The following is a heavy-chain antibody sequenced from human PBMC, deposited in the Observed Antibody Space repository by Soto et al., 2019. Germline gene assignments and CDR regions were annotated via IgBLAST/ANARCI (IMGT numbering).Heavy chain of an antibody. V-gene: IGHV3-21*01. CDR1: GFNFIDYS. J-gene: IGHJ4*02. D-gene: IGHD5-18*01. CDR2: ISSSSSYI. Sequence: EVQLVESGGGLVKPGGSLRLSCVASGFNFIDYSMNWVRQAPGKGLEWVSSISSSSSYIYYADSVKGRFTISRDNAKHSLYLQMNSLRAEDTGVYYCAGTRGYSQMGRSDYWGQGTLLTVSS. CDR3: AGTRGYSQMGRSDY.